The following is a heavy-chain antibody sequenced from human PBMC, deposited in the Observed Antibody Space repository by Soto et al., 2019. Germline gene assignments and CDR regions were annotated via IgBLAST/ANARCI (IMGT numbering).Heavy chain of an antibody. J-gene: IGHJ6*02. CDR1: GFTFTSSA. CDR3: AADAPADYYYYGMDV. Sequence: SVKVSCKASGFTFTSSAVQWVRQARGQRLEWIGWIVVGSGNTNYAQKFQERVTITRDMSTSTAYMELSSLRSEDTAVYYCAADAPADYYYYGMDVWGQGTTVTASS. CDR2: IVVGSGNT. V-gene: IGHV1-58*01.